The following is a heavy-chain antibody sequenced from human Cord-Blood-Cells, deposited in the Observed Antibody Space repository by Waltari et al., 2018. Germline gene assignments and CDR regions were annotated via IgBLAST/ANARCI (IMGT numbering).Heavy chain of an antibody. CDR1: GFTFSIHA. D-gene: IGHD7-27*01. CDR3: ANPMVPTGDHSFHSSFDY. Sequence: EVQLLESGGGLVQPGGSLRLSCAASGFTFSIHAMSWVRPAPGKGLEWVSAFSGSGGSTYYADSVKGRFTISRDNSKNTLYLQMNSLRAEDTAVYYCANPMVPTGDHSFHSSFDYWGQGTLVTVSS. CDR2: FSGSGGST. J-gene: IGHJ4*02. V-gene: IGHV3-23*01.